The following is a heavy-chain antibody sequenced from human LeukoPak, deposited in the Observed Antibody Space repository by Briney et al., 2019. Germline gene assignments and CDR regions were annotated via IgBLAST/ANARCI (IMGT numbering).Heavy chain of an antibody. D-gene: IGHD5-12*01. CDR1: GFTFSDYY. V-gene: IGHV3-11*04. CDR3: ARDLEIDIVATSYYFDY. Sequence: GGSLRLSCAASGFTFSDYYMSWIRQAPGKGLEWVSYISSSGSTIYYADSVKGRFTISRDNAKNSLYLQMNSLRAEDTAVYYCARDLEIDIVATSYYFDYWGQGTLVTASS. CDR2: ISSSGSTI. J-gene: IGHJ4*02.